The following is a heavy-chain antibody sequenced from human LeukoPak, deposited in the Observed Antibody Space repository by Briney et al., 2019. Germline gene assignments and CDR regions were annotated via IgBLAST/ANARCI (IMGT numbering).Heavy chain of an antibody. CDR1: GYTFTGYY. Sequence: GASVKVSCKASGYTFTGYYMHRVRQAPGQGLEWMGWINPNSGGTNYAQKFQGRVTMTRDTSISTAYMELSRLRSDDTAVYYCARDLLVTTYFDYWGQGTLVTVSS. J-gene: IGHJ4*02. V-gene: IGHV1-2*02. D-gene: IGHD4-17*01. CDR2: INPNSGGT. CDR3: ARDLLVTTYFDY.